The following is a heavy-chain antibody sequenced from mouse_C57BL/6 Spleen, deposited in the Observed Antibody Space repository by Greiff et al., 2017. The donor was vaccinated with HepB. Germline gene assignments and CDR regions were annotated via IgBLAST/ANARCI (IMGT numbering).Heavy chain of an antibody. V-gene: IGHV1-19*01. J-gene: IGHJ4*01. CDR2: INPYNGGT. Sequence: EVKLMESGPVLVKPGASVKMSCKASGYTFTDYYMNWVKQSHGKSLEWIGVINPYNGGTSYNQKFKGKATLTVDKSSSTAYMELNSLTSEDSAVYYCAREKIYGNYVDYAMDYWGQGTSVTVSS. D-gene: IGHD2-1*01. CDR1: GYTFTDYY. CDR3: AREKIYGNYVDYAMDY.